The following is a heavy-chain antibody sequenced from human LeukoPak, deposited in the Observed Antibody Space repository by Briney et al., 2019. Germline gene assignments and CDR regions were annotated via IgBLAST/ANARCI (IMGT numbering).Heavy chain of an antibody. CDR3: ARDSTRVGVFDY. CDR1: GFTFSSCG. J-gene: IGHJ4*02. D-gene: IGHD1-26*01. V-gene: IGHV3-23*01. CDR2: ISGSGGST. Sequence: GGSLRLSCAASGFTFSSCGMSWVRQAPGKGLEWVSGISGSGGSTYYADSVKGRFTISRDNSKNTLYLQMNSLRAEDTAVYYCARDSTRVGVFDYWGQGTLVTVSS.